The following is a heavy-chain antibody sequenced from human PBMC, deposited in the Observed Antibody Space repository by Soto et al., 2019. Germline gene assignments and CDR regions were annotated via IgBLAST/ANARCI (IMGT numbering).Heavy chain of an antibody. CDR2: IIPIIAIA. Sequence: QVQLVQSGAEVKKPGSSVKVSCRASGGTFSSYTISWVRQAPGQGLEWMGRIIPIIAIANYAQKFQGRVTITADESTSTAYMELSSLRPEDTAVYYCAKVGRDDGDYRGQGTLVTVSS. V-gene: IGHV1-69*02. J-gene: IGHJ4*02. CDR3: AKVGRDDGDY. CDR1: GGTFSSYT. D-gene: IGHD1-26*01.